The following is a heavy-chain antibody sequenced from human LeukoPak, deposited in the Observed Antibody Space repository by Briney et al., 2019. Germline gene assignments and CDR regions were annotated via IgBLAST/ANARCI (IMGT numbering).Heavy chain of an antibody. V-gene: IGHV4-34*01. Sequence: SETLSLTCAVYGGSFSGYYWSWIRQPPGKGLEWIGEINHSGSTNYNPSLKSRVTISVDTSKNQFSLKLSSVTAADTAVYYCARGVYNWNIDVFDFWGQGTMVTVSS. CDR3: ARGVYNWNIDVFDF. D-gene: IGHD1/OR15-1a*01. CDR2: INHSGST. J-gene: IGHJ3*01. CDR1: GGSFSGYY.